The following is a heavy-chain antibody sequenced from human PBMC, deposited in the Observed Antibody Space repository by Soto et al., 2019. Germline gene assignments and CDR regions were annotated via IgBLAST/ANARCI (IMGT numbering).Heavy chain of an antibody. CDR1: GFTFSNYG. J-gene: IGHJ4*02. V-gene: IGHV3-33*01. Sequence: QVQLVESGGDVVQPGRSLRLSCAASGFTFSNYGMHWARQAPGKGLEWVAAILYDGSNKYYADSVKGRFTISRDNSKNTLYLQMNSLRAEDTDVYCAGGTYYFDYCGQGTLVTVSS. CDR3: GGTYYFDY. D-gene: IGHD1-26*01. CDR2: ILYDGSNK.